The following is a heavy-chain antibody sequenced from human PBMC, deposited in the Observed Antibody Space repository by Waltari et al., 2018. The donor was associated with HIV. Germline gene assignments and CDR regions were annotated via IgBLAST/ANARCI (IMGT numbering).Heavy chain of an antibody. D-gene: IGHD1-26*01. CDR2: VYHTGNT. Sequence: QLQESGPGLVKPSETLSLTCTVSGGSISRSSFFWGWIRQAPGKGLEWIWSVYHTGNTFYNPSLKSRVSMFIDRATNQFSLRLTSVTAADTGIYYCARQPSAWDIWGQGMLVSVSS. CDR1: GGSISRSSFF. CDR3: ARQPSAWDI. J-gene: IGHJ4*02. V-gene: IGHV4-39*01.